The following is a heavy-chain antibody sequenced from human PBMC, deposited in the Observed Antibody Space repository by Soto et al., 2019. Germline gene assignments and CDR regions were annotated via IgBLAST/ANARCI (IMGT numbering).Heavy chain of an antibody. CDR2: LYYGGDT. Sequence: PSETLSLTCIVSGGSISSSNYYWGWILQSPGKGLEWVGSLYYGGDTCYNPSLRSRVTISVDTSKNQFSLKLNSVTAADTAVYYCARTPHCSGGSCFPNWFGPWGQGTLVTVSS. CDR1: GGSISSSNYY. D-gene: IGHD2-15*01. CDR3: ARTPHCSGGSCFPNWFGP. V-gene: IGHV4-39*01. J-gene: IGHJ5*02.